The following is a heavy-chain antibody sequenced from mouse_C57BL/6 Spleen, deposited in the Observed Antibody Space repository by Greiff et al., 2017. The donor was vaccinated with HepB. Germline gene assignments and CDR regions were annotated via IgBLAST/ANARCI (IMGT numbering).Heavy chain of an antibody. J-gene: IGHJ4*01. Sequence: EVQLQESGGGLVQPGGSLKLSCAASGFTFSDYGMAWVRQAPRKGPEWVAFISNLAYSIYYADTVTGRFTISRENAKNTLYLEMSSLRSEDTAMYYCARQGQLGPYAMDYWGQGTSVTVSS. CDR2: ISNLAYSI. CDR1: GFTFSDYG. V-gene: IGHV5-15*01. CDR3: ARQGQLGPYAMDY. D-gene: IGHD3-2*01.